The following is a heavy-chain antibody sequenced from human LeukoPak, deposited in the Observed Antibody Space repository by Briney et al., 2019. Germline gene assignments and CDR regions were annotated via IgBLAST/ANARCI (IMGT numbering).Heavy chain of an antibody. D-gene: IGHD3-9*01. V-gene: IGHV3-23*01. CDR2: ISGSGGRT. J-gene: IGHJ4*02. CDR3: VRVGGYYDILTGPYYFDY. CDR1: GFTFSSYG. Sequence: GGTLRLSCAASGFTFSSYGMSWVRQAPGKGLEWVSSISGSGGRTYYADSVKGRFTISRDNSKNTLFLQMGSLRAEDMAVYYCVRVGGYYDILTGPYYFDYWGQGTLVTVSS.